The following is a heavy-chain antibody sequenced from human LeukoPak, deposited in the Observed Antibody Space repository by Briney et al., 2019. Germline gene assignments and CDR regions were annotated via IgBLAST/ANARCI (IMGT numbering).Heavy chain of an antibody. V-gene: IGHV4-39*07. D-gene: IGHD2-8*01. Sequence: SETLSLTCTVSGGSISSSSYYWGWIRQPPGKGLEWVGSVSYSGSTYYNPSLKSRVTMSVDTSKNQFSLKLSSVTAADTAVFYCARGPMVPLWAFDIWGQGTMVTVSS. J-gene: IGHJ3*02. CDR2: VSYSGST. CDR3: ARGPMVPLWAFDI. CDR1: GGSISSSSYY.